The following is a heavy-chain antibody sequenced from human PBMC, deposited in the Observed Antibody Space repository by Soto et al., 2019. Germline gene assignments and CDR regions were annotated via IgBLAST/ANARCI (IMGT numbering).Heavy chain of an antibody. CDR2: IIPIFGTA. CDR3: ARGWGYDSNDYYYAY. J-gene: IGHJ4*02. CDR1: GGTFSGHA. V-gene: IGHV1-69*01. Sequence: QVQLVQSGAEVRKPGSSVKVSCKASGGTFSGHAISWVRQAPGQGLEWMGGIIPIFGTANHAQKFQGRVTIIADESTSTVYKELSSLRSEDTAMYYCARGWGYDSNDYYYAYWGQGTLVIVSS. D-gene: IGHD3-22*01.